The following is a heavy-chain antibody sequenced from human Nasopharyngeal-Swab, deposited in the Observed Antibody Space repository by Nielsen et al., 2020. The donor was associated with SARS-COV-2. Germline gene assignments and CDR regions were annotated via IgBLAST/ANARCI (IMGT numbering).Heavy chain of an antibody. CDR2: ISDSSSII. J-gene: IGHJ6*02. Sequence: VRQAPGKALEWVSYISDSSSIIYHTNSVKGRFTVSRDNAKNSLYLQMNSPRAEDTAVYYCARTEHGGSYYYGMDVWGQGTTVTVSS. V-gene: IGHV3-48*04. D-gene: IGHD3-10*01. CDR3: ARTEHGGSYYYGMDV.